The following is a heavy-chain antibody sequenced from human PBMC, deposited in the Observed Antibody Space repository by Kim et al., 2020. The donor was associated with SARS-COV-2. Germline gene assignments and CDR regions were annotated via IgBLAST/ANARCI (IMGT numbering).Heavy chain of an antibody. CDR3: ARGQVGANPLDY. CDR2: IKQDGSEK. V-gene: IGHV3-7*03. D-gene: IGHD1-26*01. J-gene: IGHJ4*02. CDR1: GFMFSDFW. Sequence: GGSLRLSCVASGFMFSDFWMTWVRQAPGKGLEWVANIKQDGSEKFYVDSVKGRFTISRDNAKNSLYLQMNSLRVEDTAVYYCARGQVGANPLDYWGQGTLVTVSS.